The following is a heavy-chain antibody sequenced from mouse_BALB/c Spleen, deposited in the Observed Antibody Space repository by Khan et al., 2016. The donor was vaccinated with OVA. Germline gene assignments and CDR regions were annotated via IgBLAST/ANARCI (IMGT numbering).Heavy chain of an antibody. CDR1: GFSLTNYG. V-gene: IGHV2-6-1*01. CDR2: IWSDGST. Sequence: QMQLEESGPGLVAPSQSLSITCTISGFSLTNYGVHWVRQPPGKGLEWLVVIWSDGSTTYNSTLKSRLSISKDNSKSQVFLKMNSLQTDDTAIYYCARQPYYHYYIMDYWGQGISVTVSS. D-gene: IGHD2-10*01. CDR3: ARQPYYHYYIMDY. J-gene: IGHJ4*01.